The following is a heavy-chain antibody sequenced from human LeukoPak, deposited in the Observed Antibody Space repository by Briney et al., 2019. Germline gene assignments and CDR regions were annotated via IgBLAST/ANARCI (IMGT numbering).Heavy chain of an antibody. CDR1: GFTFRSYE. V-gene: IGHV3-48*03. CDR3: ASRVY. CDR2: ISDIGTTQ. J-gene: IGHJ4*02. Sequence: PGGSLRLSCAASGFTFRSYELNWVRQAPGKGLEWVSYISDIGTTQHYADSVKGRFIISRDNAKNSLYLQMNSLTAEDTAVYYCASRVYWGQGTLVTVSS.